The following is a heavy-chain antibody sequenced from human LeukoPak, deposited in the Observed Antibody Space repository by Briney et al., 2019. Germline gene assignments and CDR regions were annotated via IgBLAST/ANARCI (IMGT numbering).Heavy chain of an antibody. Sequence: GGSLRLSRAASGFTFSNAWMNWVRQAPGKGLEWVGRIKSKTDGGTTDYAAPVKGRFTISRDDSKNTLYPQMNSLKTEDTAVYYCTTASVGASFDYWGQGTLVTVSS. CDR2: IKSKTDGGTT. D-gene: IGHD1-26*01. CDR1: GFTFSNAW. CDR3: TTASVGASFDY. J-gene: IGHJ4*02. V-gene: IGHV3-15*07.